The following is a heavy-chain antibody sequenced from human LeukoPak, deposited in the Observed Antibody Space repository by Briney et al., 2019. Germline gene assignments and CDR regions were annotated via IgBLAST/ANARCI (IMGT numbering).Heavy chain of an antibody. Sequence: GGSLRFSCTASGFTFSSYAMAWVRQAPGKGLEWVSGISGSGGSIDYADSVKGRFTIDRDNSKNTLHLQMNSLRAEDTAVYYCARVGSSISRHWFGPWGQGTLVTVSS. CDR1: GFTFSSYA. V-gene: IGHV3-23*01. J-gene: IGHJ5*02. D-gene: IGHD6-13*01. CDR2: ISGSGGSI. CDR3: ARVGSSISRHWFGP.